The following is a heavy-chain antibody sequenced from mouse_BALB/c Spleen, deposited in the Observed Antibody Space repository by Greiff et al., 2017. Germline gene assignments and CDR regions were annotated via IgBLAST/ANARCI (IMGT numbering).Heavy chain of an antibody. J-gene: IGHJ3*01. CDR2: ISSGGGST. CDR1: GFAFSSYD. V-gene: IGHV5-12-1*01. Sequence: EVKLMESGGGLVKPGGSLKLSCAASGFAFSSYDMSWVRQTPEKRLEWVAYISSGGGSTYYPDTVKGRFTISRDNAKNTLYLQMSSLKSEDTAMYYCARHGRNYYGSSYWFAYWGQGTLVTVSA. D-gene: IGHD1-1*01. CDR3: ARHGRNYYGSSYWFAY.